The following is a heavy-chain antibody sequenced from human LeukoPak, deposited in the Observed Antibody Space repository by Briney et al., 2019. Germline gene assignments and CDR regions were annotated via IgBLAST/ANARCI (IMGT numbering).Heavy chain of an antibody. J-gene: IGHJ4*02. CDR3: ARDHYYDSSGYWNY. Sequence: ASVKVSCKASGGTFSSYAISWVRQAPGQGLEWMGRIIPILGIANYAQKFQGRVTITADKSTSTAYMELSSLRSEDTAVYYCARDHYYDSSGYWNYWGQGTLVTVSS. D-gene: IGHD3-22*01. V-gene: IGHV1-69*04. CDR2: IIPILGIA. CDR1: GGTFSSYA.